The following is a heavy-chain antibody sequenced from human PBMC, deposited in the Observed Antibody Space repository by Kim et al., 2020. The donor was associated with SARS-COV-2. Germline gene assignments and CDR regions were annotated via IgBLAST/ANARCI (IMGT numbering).Heavy chain of an antibody. D-gene: IGHD1-26*01. CDR2: IYPGDSDT. CDR1: GYSFTSYW. J-gene: IGHJ6*02. V-gene: IGHV5-51*01. CDR3: ARLRAGGYGAYYYYYGMDV. Sequence: GESLKISCKGSGYSFTSYWIGWVRQMPGKGLEWMGIIYPGDSDTRYSPSFQGQVTISADKSISTAYLQWSSLKASDTAMYYCARLRAGGYGAYYYYYGMDVWGQGTTVTVSS.